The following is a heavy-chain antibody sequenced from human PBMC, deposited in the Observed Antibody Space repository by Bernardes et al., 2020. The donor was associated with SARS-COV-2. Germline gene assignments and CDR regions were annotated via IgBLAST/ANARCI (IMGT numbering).Heavy chain of an antibody. Sequence: GGSLRLSCAASGFILSNYWLHWVRQVPGKGLVWVSRISDDGATTTYADSVKGRFTISRDKAKNTMSLQMNSLRVEDTAVYYCGKRAVSGNNWYFDLWGQGTLVTVSS. CDR2: ISDDGATT. J-gene: IGHJ2*01. D-gene: IGHD6-19*01. V-gene: IGHV3-74*01. CDR1: GFILSNYW. CDR3: GKRAVSGNNWYFDL.